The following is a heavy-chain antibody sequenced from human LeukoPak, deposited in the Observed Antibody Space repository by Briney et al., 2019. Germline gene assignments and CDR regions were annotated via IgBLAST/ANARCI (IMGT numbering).Heavy chain of an antibody. D-gene: IGHD1-26*01. Sequence: NPGGSLRLSCAASGFTFSTYSMNWVRQAQGKGLAWVSSITSSRIYITYADSVMGRFTISRDNAKNSLYLKMNSWRAEDTSVYYCARVKAGATIENFYYYYMDVWGKGTTVTGSS. CDR1: GFTFSTYS. CDR3: ARVKAGATIENFYYYYMDV. J-gene: IGHJ6*03. V-gene: IGHV3-21*01. CDR2: ITSSRIYI.